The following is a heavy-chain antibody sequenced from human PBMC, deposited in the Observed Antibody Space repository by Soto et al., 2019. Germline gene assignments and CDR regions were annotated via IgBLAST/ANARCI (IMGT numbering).Heavy chain of an antibody. V-gene: IGHV4-38-2*01. Sequence: SETLSLSCAVSGYSISSGYYWGWIRQPPGKGLEWIGSIYHSGSTYYNPSLKSRVTISVDTSKNQFSLKLSSVTAADTAVYYCTRGRLLWFGESYYFDYWGQGTLVT. D-gene: IGHD3-10*01. CDR3: TRGRLLWFGESYYFDY. J-gene: IGHJ4*01. CDR1: GYSISSGYY. CDR2: IYHSGST.